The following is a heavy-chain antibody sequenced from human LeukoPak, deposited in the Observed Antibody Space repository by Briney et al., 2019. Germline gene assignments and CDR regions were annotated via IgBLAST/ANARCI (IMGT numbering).Heavy chain of an antibody. CDR2: ISYNGDRT. CDR3: AKQIGYCTTSSCYVLLDY. V-gene: IGHV3-23*01. Sequence: PGGPLRLSCAASGFTFRSYAMSWVRQAPGKGLEWVSVISYNGDRTYYADSVKGRFTISRDNSKNTLYLQMTSLRAEDTAVYYCAKQIGYCTTSSCYVLLDYWGQGSLVTVSS. CDR1: GFTFRSYA. D-gene: IGHD2-2*03. J-gene: IGHJ4*02.